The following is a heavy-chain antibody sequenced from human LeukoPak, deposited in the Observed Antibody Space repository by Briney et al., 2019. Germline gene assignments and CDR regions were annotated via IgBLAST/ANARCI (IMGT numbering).Heavy chain of an antibody. CDR2: IYYSGST. J-gene: IGHJ3*02. D-gene: IGHD3-3*01. V-gene: IGHV4-59*01. CDR1: GASISSYY. Sequence: SETLSLTCTVSGASISSYYWSWIRQPPGKGLEWIGYIYYSGSTNYNPSLKSRVTILVDTSKNQFSLKLSSVTAADTAVYYCARDGYYTHDAFDIWGQGTMVTVSS. CDR3: ARDGYYTHDAFDI.